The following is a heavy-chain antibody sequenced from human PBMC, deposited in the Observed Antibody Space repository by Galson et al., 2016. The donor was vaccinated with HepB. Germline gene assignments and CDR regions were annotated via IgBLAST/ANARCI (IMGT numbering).Heavy chain of an antibody. CDR2: IYNNGRA. J-gene: IGHJ6*02. CDR3: ARGVFYYYYGLDV. Sequence: SETLSLTCTVSGASVNSGSDYWSWIRQPPGKGLEWIGYIYNNGRANNNPSLKSRVTISIDTSKNHFYLKLRSVSTADTAVYYCARGVFYYYYGLDVWGQGTTVTVSS. CDR1: GASVNSGSDY. V-gene: IGHV4-61*03.